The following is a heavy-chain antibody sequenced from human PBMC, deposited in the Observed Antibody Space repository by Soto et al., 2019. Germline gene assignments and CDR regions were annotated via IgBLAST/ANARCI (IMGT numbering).Heavy chain of an antibody. J-gene: IGHJ6*02. Sequence: QVQLVESGGGVVQPWRSLRLSCAASGFTFSSYGMHWVRQAPGKGLEWVAVIWYDGNNKYYADSVKGRFTISRDNSKNTLYLQMNSLRAEDTAVYYCARDEGLGVNYYYYGMDVWGQGTTVTVSS. CDR3: ARDEGLGVNYYYYGMDV. CDR1: GFTFSSYG. V-gene: IGHV3-33*01. D-gene: IGHD3-10*01. CDR2: IWYDGNNK.